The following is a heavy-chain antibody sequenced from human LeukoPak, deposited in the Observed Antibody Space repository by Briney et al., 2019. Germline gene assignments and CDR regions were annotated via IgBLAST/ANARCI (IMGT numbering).Heavy chain of an antibody. D-gene: IGHD6-19*01. Sequence: GASVKVSCKASGYTFTSYGISWVRQAPGQGLEWMGWISAYNGNTNYAQKLQGRVTMTTDTSTSTAYMELRSLRSDDTAVYYCARNIAVAGTGYYYYGMDVWGQGTTVTVSS. J-gene: IGHJ6*02. V-gene: IGHV1-18*01. CDR3: ARNIAVAGTGYYYYGMDV. CDR1: GYTFTSYG. CDR2: ISAYNGNT.